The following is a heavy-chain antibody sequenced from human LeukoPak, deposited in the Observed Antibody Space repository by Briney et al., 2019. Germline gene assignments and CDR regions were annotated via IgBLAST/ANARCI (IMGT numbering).Heavy chain of an antibody. D-gene: IGHD3-22*01. CDR3: ARTTYYYDSSGYYEDGAEFDP. V-gene: IGHV3-21*01. CDR1: GFTFSSCS. J-gene: IGHJ5*02. Sequence: GGSLRLSCAASGFTFSSCSMNWVRQAPGKGLEWVSSISSSSSYIYYADSVKGRFTISRDNAKNSLYLQMNSLRAEDTAVYYCARTTYYYDSSGYYEDGAEFDPWGQGTLVTVSS. CDR2: ISSSSSYI.